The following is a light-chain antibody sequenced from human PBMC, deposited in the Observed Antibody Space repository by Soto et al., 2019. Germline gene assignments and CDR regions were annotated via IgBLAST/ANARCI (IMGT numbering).Light chain of an antibody. CDR2: DVS. J-gene: IGKJ5*01. V-gene: IGKV1-13*02. CDR3: QQFNSYPIT. Sequence: AIQVTQSPSSLSASVGDRVTITCRASQDIRGALAWYQQKPGKAPKLLIYDVSTLESGVTSRFSGSGSGTEFTLTITSLQPGDVGPYICQQFNSYPITFGHGTRLDIK. CDR1: QDIRGA.